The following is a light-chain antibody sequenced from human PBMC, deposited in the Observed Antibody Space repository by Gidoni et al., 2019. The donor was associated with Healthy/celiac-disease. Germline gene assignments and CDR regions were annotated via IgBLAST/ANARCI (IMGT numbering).Light chain of an antibody. CDR3: QQYNSYSWT. CDR1: QIIRSW. V-gene: IGKV1-5*03. CDR2: KAS. Sequence: DIQMTQSPSTLCAYVGDRVTIPCRASQIIRSWLAWYQQKPGKAPKLLIYKASSLESGVPSSFSGSGSGTESTLTISSLQPDDFATYYCQQYNSYSWTFGQGTKVEIK. J-gene: IGKJ1*01.